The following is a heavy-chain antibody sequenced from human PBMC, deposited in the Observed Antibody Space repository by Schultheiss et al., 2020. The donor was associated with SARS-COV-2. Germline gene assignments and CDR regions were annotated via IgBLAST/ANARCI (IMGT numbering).Heavy chain of an antibody. D-gene: IGHD1-26*01. Sequence: SETLSLTCAVYGGSFSGYYWSWIRQSPGKGLEWIGEINHRGSTNYNLSLKSRVTISVDTSKNQFSLKLSSVTAADTAVYYCARLSPWELPRSLDYWGQGTLVTVSS. V-gene: IGHV4-34*01. CDR3: ARLSPWELPRSLDY. CDR2: INHRGST. J-gene: IGHJ4*02. CDR1: GGSFSGYY.